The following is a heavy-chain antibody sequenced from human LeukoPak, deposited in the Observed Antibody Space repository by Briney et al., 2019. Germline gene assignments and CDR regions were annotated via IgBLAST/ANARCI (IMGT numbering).Heavy chain of an antibody. J-gene: IGHJ4*02. CDR3: ARGGADFWNGFTANSGFDY. V-gene: IGHV4-61*02. Sequence: PSETLSLTCTVSGGSISSSSYYWSWIRQSAAKGLEWIGRVYATGSTNYNPSLKSRVAMSIDMSKSHFSLNLTSVTAADTAVYFCARGGADFWNGFTANSGFDYWGQGILVTVSS. CDR2: VYATGST. CDR1: GGSISSSSYY. D-gene: IGHD3-3*01.